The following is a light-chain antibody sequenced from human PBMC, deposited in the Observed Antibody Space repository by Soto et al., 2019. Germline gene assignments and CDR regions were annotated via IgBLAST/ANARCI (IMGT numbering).Light chain of an antibody. CDR3: TSWTTSTTMI. V-gene: IGLV2-14*03. CDR2: DVN. CDR1: SSDIGAYNF. J-gene: IGLJ2*01. Sequence: QSALTQPASVSGSPGQSITISCTGTSSDIGAYNFVSWYQQHPGKAPKLMLYDVNIRPSGVSNRFSGSKSGNTASLTISGLQAEDEADYYCTSWTTSTTMIFGGVTTLTVL.